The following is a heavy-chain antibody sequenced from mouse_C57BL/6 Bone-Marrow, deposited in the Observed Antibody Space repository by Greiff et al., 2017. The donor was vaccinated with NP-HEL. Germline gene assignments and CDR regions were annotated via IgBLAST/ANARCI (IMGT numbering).Heavy chain of an antibody. Sequence: VLLVESGAELARPGASVKLSCKASGYTFTSYGISWVKQRTGQGLEWIGEIYPRSGNTYYNEKFKGKATLTAGKSSSTAYMELRGLTSDESAVYFCARFLYYSTSWGQGTTLTVSS. CDR2: IYPRSGNT. V-gene: IGHV1-81*01. CDR1: GYTFTSYG. J-gene: IGHJ2*01. D-gene: IGHD2-5*01. CDR3: ARFLYYSTS.